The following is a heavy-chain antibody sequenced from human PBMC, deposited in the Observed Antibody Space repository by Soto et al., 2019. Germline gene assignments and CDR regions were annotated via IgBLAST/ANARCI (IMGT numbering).Heavy chain of an antibody. J-gene: IGHJ6*02. V-gene: IGHV4-39*01. CDR1: GYSVSSSDYY. CDR2: MFYSGLT. CDR3: APLTVSLSGPYGIDV. Sequence: SETLSLTCSVSGYSVSSSDYYWAWIRQPPGKGLEWIGSMFYSGLTYYNPSLKSRVTLSVDTYKNHFSVRMNSVTAADKAVYYCAPLTVSLSGPYGIDVWGQGTTVT. D-gene: IGHD2-15*01.